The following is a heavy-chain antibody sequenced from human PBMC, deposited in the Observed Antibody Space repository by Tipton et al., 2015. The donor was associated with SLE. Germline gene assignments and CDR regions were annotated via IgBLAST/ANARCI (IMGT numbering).Heavy chain of an antibody. D-gene: IGHD3-9*01. Sequence: QSGAEVKKPGASVKVSCKASGYTFTSYALNWVRQAPEQGLEWMGWINTNTGDPTHAQGFAGRFVFSLDTSVSTAYLQISSLKAEDTAVYYCARGAPSRYYDTLTSYPDYWGQGTLITVSS. CDR3: ARGAPSRYYDTLTSYPDY. J-gene: IGHJ4*02. CDR1: GYTFTSYA. V-gene: IGHV7-4-1*02. CDR2: INTNTGDP.